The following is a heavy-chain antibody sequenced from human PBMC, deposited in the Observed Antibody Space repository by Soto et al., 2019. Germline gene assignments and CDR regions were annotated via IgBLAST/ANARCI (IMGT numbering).Heavy chain of an antibody. J-gene: IGHJ1*01. CDR3: ARGGSMIVVVIPEYFQH. CDR2: ISYDGSNK. D-gene: IGHD3-22*01. Sequence: GRSLRLSCAASGFTFSSYAMHWVRQAPGKGLEWVAVISYDGSNKYYADSVKGRFTISRDNSKNTLYLQMNSLRAEDTAVYYCARGGSMIVVVIPEYFQHWGQGTLVTVSS. CDR1: GFTFSSYA. V-gene: IGHV3-30*04.